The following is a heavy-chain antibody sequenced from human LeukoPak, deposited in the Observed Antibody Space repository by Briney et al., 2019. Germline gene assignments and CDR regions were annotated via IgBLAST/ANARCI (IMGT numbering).Heavy chain of an antibody. CDR3: AKGNSEGSGSRLWSYYYYYMDV. V-gene: IGHV3-23*01. CDR1: GFTFSSYA. J-gene: IGHJ6*03. D-gene: IGHD3-10*01. Sequence: GGSLRLSCAASGFTFSSYAMSWVRQAPGKGLQWVSTISGSGDSSYYADSVKGRFTISRDNAKNSLYLQMNSLRAEDTALYYCAKGNSEGSGSRLWSYYYYYMDVWGKGTTVTISS. CDR2: ISGSGDSS.